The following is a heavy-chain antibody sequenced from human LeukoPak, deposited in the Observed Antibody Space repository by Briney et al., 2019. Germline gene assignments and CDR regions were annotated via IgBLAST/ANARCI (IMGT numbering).Heavy chain of an antibody. Sequence: ASVNVSFTASVYTFTSYDINWVRQATGQGLEWMGWMNPNSGNTGYAQKFQGRVTITRNTSISTAYMELSSLRSEDTAVYYCARGGVKRYYDSIGYYSFDYWGQGTLVTVSS. CDR1: VYTFTSYD. CDR3: ARGGVKRYYDSIGYYSFDY. CDR2: MNPNSGNT. D-gene: IGHD3-22*01. V-gene: IGHV1-8*03. J-gene: IGHJ4*02.